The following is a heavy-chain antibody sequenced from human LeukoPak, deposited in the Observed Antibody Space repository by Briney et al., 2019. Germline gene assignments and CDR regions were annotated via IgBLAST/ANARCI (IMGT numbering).Heavy chain of an antibody. Sequence: PGGSLRLSCVASGFTFSGSALHWVRQASGKGLEWVGRIKTKANNYATAYAASVKGRFIISRHDSKNTAYLQMNSLKTEDTAVYYCTRLDYGDFRFDYWGQGTLVTVSS. V-gene: IGHV3-73*01. CDR2: IKTKANNYAT. D-gene: IGHD4-17*01. CDR3: TRLDYGDFRFDY. CDR1: GFTFSGSA. J-gene: IGHJ4*02.